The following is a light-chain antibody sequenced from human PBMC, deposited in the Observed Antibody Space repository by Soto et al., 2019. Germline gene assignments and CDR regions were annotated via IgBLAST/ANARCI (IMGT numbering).Light chain of an antibody. CDR2: DAS. J-gene: IGKJ4*01. V-gene: IGKV3-11*01. Sequence: EVVLTQSPATLSLSPGERGTLSCRASQSVSTYLAWYQQKPGQAPRLLIYDASNRATGTPARFSGSGSGTDFTLTISSLEPEDFAVYYCQHRSNWPLTFGGGTKVEIK. CDR1: QSVSTY. CDR3: QHRSNWPLT.